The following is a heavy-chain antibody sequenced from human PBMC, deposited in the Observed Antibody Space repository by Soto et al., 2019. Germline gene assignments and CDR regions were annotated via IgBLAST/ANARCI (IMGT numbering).Heavy chain of an antibody. D-gene: IGHD3-9*01. Sequence: ASVKVSCKASGYTFTIYYMHWVLQAPGQGLEWMGWINPNSGGTNYAQKFQGWVTMTRDTSISTAYMELSRLRSDDTAVYYCARGVRNNYDILTGSDFDPWGQGTLVTVSS. CDR3: ARGVRNNYDILTGSDFDP. V-gene: IGHV1-2*04. J-gene: IGHJ5*02. CDR2: INPNSGGT. CDR1: GYTFTIYY.